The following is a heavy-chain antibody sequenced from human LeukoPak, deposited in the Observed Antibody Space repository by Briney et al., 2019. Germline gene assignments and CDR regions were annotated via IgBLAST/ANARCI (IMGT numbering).Heavy chain of an antibody. D-gene: IGHD6-6*01. CDR1: GYTFTGYY. CDR2: INPNSGGT. CDR3: ARASSSALDY. V-gene: IGHV1-2*06. J-gene: IGHJ4*02. Sequence: ASVKVSCKASGYTFTGYYMHWVRQAPGQGLEWMGRINPNSGGTNYAQKFQGRVTISVDTSKNQFSLKLSSVTAADTAVYYCARASSSALDYWGQGTLVTVSS.